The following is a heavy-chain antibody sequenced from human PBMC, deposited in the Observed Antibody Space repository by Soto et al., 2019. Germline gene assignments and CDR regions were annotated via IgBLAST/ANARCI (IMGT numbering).Heavy chain of an antibody. CDR1: GYTFINHD. CDR3: ARGSGAGGLDWFDP. D-gene: IGHD6-25*01. V-gene: IGHV1-8*01. J-gene: IGHJ5*02. CDR2: MNAETGNA. Sequence: QVQLVQSGAEVKKPGASVKVSCKASGYTFINHDINWVRQAPGQGLEWMGWMNAETGNAGYAQIFQGRVTMTRDTSINTAYMELSSLTSEDTAVYFCARGSGAGGLDWFDPWGKGTLVSVSS.